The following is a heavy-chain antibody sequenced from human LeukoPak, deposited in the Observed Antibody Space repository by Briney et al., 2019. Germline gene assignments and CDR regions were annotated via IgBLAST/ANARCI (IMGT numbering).Heavy chain of an antibody. CDR2: IYTRGTT. V-gene: IGHV4-4*07. D-gene: IGHD3-22*01. J-gene: IGHJ5*02. Sequence: SDPLSLTCTVSGGSIRGYYWRWLRQPAGKGLEWIGHIYTRGTTNYNPSLKSRVTMSIDTSKNQFSLKLSSVTAADTAVYYCAREGSSAYAWFDPWGQGTLVTVSS. CDR3: AREGSSAYAWFDP. CDR1: GGSIRGYY.